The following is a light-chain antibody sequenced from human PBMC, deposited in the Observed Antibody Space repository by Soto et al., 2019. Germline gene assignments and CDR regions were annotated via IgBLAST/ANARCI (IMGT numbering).Light chain of an antibody. Sequence: EIVLTQSPCTLSLSPGERATLSCRASQSVSSSYLAWYQQKPGQAPRLLIYGASSRATGIPDRFSGSGSGTEFTLTISSLQSEDFAVYYCQQRSNWPRWTFGQGTKVDIK. CDR3: QQRSNWPRWT. CDR2: GAS. J-gene: IGKJ1*01. CDR1: QSVSSSY. V-gene: IGKV3D-20*02.